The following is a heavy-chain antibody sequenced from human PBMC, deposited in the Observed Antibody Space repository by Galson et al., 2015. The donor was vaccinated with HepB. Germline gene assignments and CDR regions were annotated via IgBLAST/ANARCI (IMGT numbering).Heavy chain of an antibody. CDR2: IDGSSSHI. J-gene: IGHJ4*02. CDR3: AREVSNYYDSSGYYPYYFDY. D-gene: IGHD3-22*01. CDR1: YS. V-gene: IGHV3-21*01. Sequence: YSMNWVRQAPGKWPEWVSSIDGSSSHISYADSVKGRFTISRDNAQNSLYLQMDSLRAEDTAVYYCAREVSNYYDSSGYYPYYFDYWGQGTLVTVSS.